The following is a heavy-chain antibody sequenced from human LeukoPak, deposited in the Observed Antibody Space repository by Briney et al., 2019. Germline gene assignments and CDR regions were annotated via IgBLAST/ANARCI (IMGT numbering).Heavy chain of an antibody. CDR2: INPNSGGT. Sequence: GASVKVSCKASGYTFTGYYMHWVRQAPGQGLEWMGWINPNSGGTNYAQKFQGRVTMTRDTSISTAYMELSRLRSDDTAVYYCARVLFDFWSGYYTGIFDYWGQGTLVTVSS. D-gene: IGHD3-3*01. CDR1: GYTFTGYY. J-gene: IGHJ4*02. V-gene: IGHV1-2*02. CDR3: ARVLFDFWSGYYTGIFDY.